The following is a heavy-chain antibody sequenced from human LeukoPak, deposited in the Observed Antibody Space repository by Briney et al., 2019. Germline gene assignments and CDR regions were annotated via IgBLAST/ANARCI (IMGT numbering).Heavy chain of an antibody. D-gene: IGHD1-26*01. J-gene: IGHJ4*02. Sequence: ASVKVSCKTSGYSFTDYYMHWVRQAPGQGLEWMGWINPNSGGTNYAQKFQGRVTVTRDTSTSTAYMELSRLRSEDTAVYYCAVVGARFDYWGQGTLVTVSS. V-gene: IGHV1-2*02. CDR3: AVVGARFDY. CDR2: INPNSGGT. CDR1: GYSFTDYY.